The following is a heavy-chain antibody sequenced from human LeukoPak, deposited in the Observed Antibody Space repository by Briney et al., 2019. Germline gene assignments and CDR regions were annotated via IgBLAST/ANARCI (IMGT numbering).Heavy chain of an antibody. V-gene: IGHV1-8*01. Sequence: ASVKVSCKASGYTFTSYDINWVRQATGQGLEWMGWMNPNSGITGYAQKFQGRVTMTRNTSISTAYMELSSLRSEDTAVYYCAKSVMWWFGLGHNWFDPWGQGTLVTVSS. CDR2: MNPNSGIT. J-gene: IGHJ5*02. CDR1: GYTFTSYD. CDR3: AKSVMWWFGLGHNWFDP. D-gene: IGHD2-21*01.